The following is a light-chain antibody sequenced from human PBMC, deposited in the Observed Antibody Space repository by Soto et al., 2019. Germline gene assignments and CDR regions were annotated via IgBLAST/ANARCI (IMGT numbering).Light chain of an antibody. CDR2: GPS. Sequence: EIVLTQSPATLSLSPGERATLSCRASRSVTTTCFAWYQHKPGQAPRLLIYGPSNRATGIPDRFSGSGSGTDFTLTSSRLEAEDCAVYFCQQYGGSPQFTFGPGTKVDFK. V-gene: IGKV3-20*01. CDR1: RSVTTTC. J-gene: IGKJ3*01. CDR3: QQYGGSPQFT.